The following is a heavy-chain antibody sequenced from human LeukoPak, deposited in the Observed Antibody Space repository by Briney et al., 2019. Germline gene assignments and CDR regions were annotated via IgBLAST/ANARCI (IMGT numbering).Heavy chain of an antibody. Sequence: ASVKVSCKAFGYTFTNNFMHWVRQAPGQGPEWMGLISPTGSFTAYAQKFQGRVTLTRDLSTSTDYLELSSLRSEDTAVYYCARDHSARDEAWWFDPWGQGTLVTVSS. CDR3: ARDHSARDEAWWFDP. D-gene: IGHD5-24*01. V-gene: IGHV1-46*01. CDR2: ISPTGSFT. J-gene: IGHJ5*02. CDR1: GYTFTNNF.